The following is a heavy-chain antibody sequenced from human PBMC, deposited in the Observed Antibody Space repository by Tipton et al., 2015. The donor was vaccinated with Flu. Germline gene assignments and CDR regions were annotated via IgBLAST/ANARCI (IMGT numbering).Heavy chain of an antibody. CDR1: GGSINSSY. J-gene: IGHJ4*02. Sequence: TLSLTCSVSGGSINSSYWSWIRQSPGKGLEWIGRIYTSGSTNYNASLKSRVTMSVDTSKNQFSLKLSSVTVADTAVYYCARDYLLGDLSFFDNWGQGTLVTVSS. CDR3: ARDYLLGDLSFFDN. CDR2: IYTSGST. V-gene: IGHV4-4*07. D-gene: IGHD3-16*02.